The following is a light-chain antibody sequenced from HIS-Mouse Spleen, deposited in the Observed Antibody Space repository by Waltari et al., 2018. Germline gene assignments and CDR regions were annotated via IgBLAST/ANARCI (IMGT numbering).Light chain of an antibody. CDR1: SSDVGGYNY. Sequence: QSALTQPASVSGSPGQSITISCTGTSSDVGGYNYGSWYQQHPGKAPKLMIYYVSNRPSGVSNRFSGSKSGNTASLTISGLQAEDEADYYCSSYTSSSFNVVFGGGTKLTVL. V-gene: IGLV2-14*03. CDR3: SSYTSSSFNVV. CDR2: YVS. J-gene: IGLJ2*01.